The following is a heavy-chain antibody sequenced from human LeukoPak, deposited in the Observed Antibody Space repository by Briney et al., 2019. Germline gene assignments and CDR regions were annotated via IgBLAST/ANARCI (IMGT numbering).Heavy chain of an antibody. D-gene: IGHD6-13*01. Sequence: ASVKVSCKASGYTFTSYGISWVRQAPGQGLEWMGWINPNSGGTNYAQKFQGRVTMTRDTSISTAYMELSRLRSDDTAVYYCARDYTYSSSWYNWFDPWGQGTLVTVSS. CDR1: GYTFTSYG. J-gene: IGHJ5*02. CDR2: INPNSGGT. CDR3: ARDYTYSSSWYNWFDP. V-gene: IGHV1-2*02.